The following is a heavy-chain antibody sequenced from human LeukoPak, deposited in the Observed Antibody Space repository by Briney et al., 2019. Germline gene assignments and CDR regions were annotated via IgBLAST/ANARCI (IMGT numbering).Heavy chain of an antibody. CDR1: GFTFNSYA. CDR3: AIGLRGRYDY. Sequence: GGSLRLSCAASGFTFNSYAMAWVRQAPEKGLEWVSSITDNGISTYYADSVKGRFTISRDNSKNTLFLQMNSLRAEDTAVYFCAIGLRGRYDYWGQGTLVTVSS. V-gene: IGHV3-23*01. D-gene: IGHD1-26*01. CDR2: ITDNGIST. J-gene: IGHJ4*02.